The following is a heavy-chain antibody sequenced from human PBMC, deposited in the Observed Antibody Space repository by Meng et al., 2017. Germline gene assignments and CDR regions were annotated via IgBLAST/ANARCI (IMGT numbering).Heavy chain of an antibody. CDR2: IYHSGST. Sequence: SETLSLTCTVSGYSISSGYYWGWIRQPPGKGLEWIGSIYHSGSTYYNPSLKSRVTISVDTSKNQFSLKLSSVTAADTAVYYCARVAEYYYGPFDYWGQGTLVTVSS. CDR3: ARVAEYYYGPFDY. CDR1: GYSISSGYY. D-gene: IGHD3-10*01. V-gene: IGHV4-38-2*02. J-gene: IGHJ4*02.